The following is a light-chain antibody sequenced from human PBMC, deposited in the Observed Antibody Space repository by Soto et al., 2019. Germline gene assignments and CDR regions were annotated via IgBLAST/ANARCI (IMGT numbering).Light chain of an antibody. CDR1: ETISRN. CDR2: GVS. Sequence: EIVMTQSPATLSVSPGKRVTLSCRASETISRNLAWYQQKPGQAPSLLMYGVSTRATGIPARFSGSGSGTEFTLTISSLQSEDFAVYYCQQYNTWSSITFGQGTRLEIK. J-gene: IGKJ5*01. V-gene: IGKV3-15*01. CDR3: QQYNTWSSIT.